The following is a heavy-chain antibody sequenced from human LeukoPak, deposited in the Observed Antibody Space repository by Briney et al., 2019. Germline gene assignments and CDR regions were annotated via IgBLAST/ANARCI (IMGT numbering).Heavy chain of an antibody. CDR1: GYTFTSYY. D-gene: IGHD2-2*01. J-gene: IGHJ4*02. V-gene: IGHV1-46*01. CDR3: ARGGEDIVVVPAAILDY. Sequence: GASVKVSCKASGYTFTSYYMHWVQQAPGQGLEWMGIINPSGGSTSYAQKFQGRVTMTRDTSTSTVYMELSSLRSEDTAVYYCARGGEDIVVVPAAILDYWGQGTLVTVSS. CDR2: INPSGGST.